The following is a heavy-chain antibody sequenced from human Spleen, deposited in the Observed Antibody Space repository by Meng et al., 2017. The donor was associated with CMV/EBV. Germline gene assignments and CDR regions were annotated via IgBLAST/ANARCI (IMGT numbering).Heavy chain of an antibody. D-gene: IGHD3-3*01. CDR1: GASITSSNW. CDR3: ARLSNFGVLIQTGY. CDR2: ISHSGGI. V-gene: IGHV4-4*02. Sequence: SETLSLTCTVSGASITSSNWWNWVRQTPGKGLDWIGEISHSGGINYNPSLKSRVTMSVDESKNQFSLRLRSVTATDTAVYYCARLSNFGVLIQTGYWGQGTLVTVSS. J-gene: IGHJ4*02.